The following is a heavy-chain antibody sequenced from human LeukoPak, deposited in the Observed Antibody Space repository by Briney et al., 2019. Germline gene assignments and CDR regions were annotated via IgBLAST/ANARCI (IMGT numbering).Heavy chain of an antibody. D-gene: IGHD4/OR15-4a*01. CDR2: IISNGVTT. V-gene: IGHV3-64*01. Sequence: GGSLRLACAASGFTFSSHAIDWVRQAPGKGLEFVSAIISNGVTTYYANSVKGRFTISRDNSKNTLYLQMGGLRAGDMAVYYCARVPAPGDYGDLFDSSGQGTLVTVSS. J-gene: IGHJ4*02. CDR1: GFTFSSHA. CDR3: ARVPAPGDYGDLFDS.